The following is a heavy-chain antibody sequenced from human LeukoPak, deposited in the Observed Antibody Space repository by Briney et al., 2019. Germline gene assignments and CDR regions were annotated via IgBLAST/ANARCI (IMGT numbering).Heavy chain of an antibody. D-gene: IGHD2-15*01. Sequence: ASVKVSCKASGYTFTSYDINWVRQATGQGLEWMGWMNPNSGNTGYAQKFQGRVTMTRNTSISTAYMELSSLRSEDTAVYYCARAAYCSGGSCWSRYYYYYYYGMDVWGQGTTVTVSS. CDR2: MNPNSGNT. CDR1: GYTFTSYD. V-gene: IGHV1-8*01. J-gene: IGHJ6*02. CDR3: ARAAYCSGGSCWSRYYYYYYYGMDV.